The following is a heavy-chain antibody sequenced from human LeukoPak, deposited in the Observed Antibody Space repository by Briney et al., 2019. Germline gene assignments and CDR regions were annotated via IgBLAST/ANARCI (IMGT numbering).Heavy chain of an antibody. Sequence: GGSLRLSCAASGFTFSSYAMHWVRQAPGKGLEWVANIKQDGSEKYYVDSVKGRFTISRDNAKNSLYLQMNSLRAEDTAVYYCARDVRGGWFGHWGQGTLVTVSS. D-gene: IGHD2-15*01. J-gene: IGHJ5*02. CDR1: GFTFSSYA. V-gene: IGHV3-7*01. CDR2: IKQDGSEK. CDR3: ARDVRGGWFGH.